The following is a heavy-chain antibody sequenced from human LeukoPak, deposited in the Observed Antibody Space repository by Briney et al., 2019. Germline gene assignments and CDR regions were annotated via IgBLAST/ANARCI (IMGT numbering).Heavy chain of an antibody. CDR3: AREILGGFNPGAY. CDR1: GYSFTNYW. J-gene: IGHJ4*02. D-gene: IGHD1-14*01. V-gene: IGHV5-51*01. CDR2: IYHGDSDT. Sequence: GESPEISCKGSGYSFTNYWIGWVRQMPGKGLEWMGIIYHGDSDTSYSPSFQGHVTMSADRSNSTAYLLWSSLKASDTAMYYCAREILGGFNPGAYWGQGTLVTVFS.